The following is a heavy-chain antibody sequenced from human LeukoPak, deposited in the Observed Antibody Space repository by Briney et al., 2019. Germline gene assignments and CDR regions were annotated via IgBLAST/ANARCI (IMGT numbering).Heavy chain of an antibody. CDR2: IYPGDSDT. Sequence: GESLKISCKGSGYSFTSYWIGWVRPMPGKGLEWMGIIYPGDSDTRYSPSFQGQVTISADKSISPAYLQWSSLKASDTAMYYCARRIVGATARFDPWGQGTLVTVSS. CDR3: ARRIVGATARFDP. J-gene: IGHJ5*02. V-gene: IGHV5-51*01. CDR1: GYSFTSYW. D-gene: IGHD1-26*01.